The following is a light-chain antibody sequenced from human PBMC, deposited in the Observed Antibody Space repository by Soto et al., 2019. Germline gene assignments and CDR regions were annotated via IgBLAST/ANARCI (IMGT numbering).Light chain of an antibody. CDR3: VVWDNSLSGGV. V-gene: IGLV1-47*02. Sequence: QSVLTQPPSASGTPGQTVTISCSGSSFNLGFKYVYWYQQLPGMAPKLLIHSNDERPSGVPARFSRSKSCTSASLDICGLRSVDEAEYYCVVWDNSLSGGVLGTGRKV. CDR1: SFNLGFKY. J-gene: IGLJ1*01. CDR2: SND.